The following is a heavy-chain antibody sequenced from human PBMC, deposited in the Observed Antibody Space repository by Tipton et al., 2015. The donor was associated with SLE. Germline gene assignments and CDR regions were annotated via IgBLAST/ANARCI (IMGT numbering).Heavy chain of an antibody. CDR2: IYHSGST. J-gene: IGHJ4*02. CDR3: AREYGKI. Sequence: TLSLTCAVSGYSISSGYYWGWIRQPPGKGLEWIGRIYHSGSTYYNPSLKSRVTISVDTSKNQFSLKLSSVTAADTAVYYCAREYGKIWGQGTLVTVSS. D-gene: IGHD1-1*01. V-gene: IGHV4-38-2*02. CDR1: GYSISSGYY.